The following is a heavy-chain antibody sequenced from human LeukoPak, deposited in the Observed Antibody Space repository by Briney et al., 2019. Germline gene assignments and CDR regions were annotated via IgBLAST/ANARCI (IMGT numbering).Heavy chain of an antibody. V-gene: IGHV1-8*01. CDR1: GYTFTSYD. CDR3: ARGPPDYGSDYFDY. D-gene: IGHD4-17*01. CDR2: MNPNSGNT. Sequence: GASVKVSCKASGYTFTSYDINWVRQATGQGLEWMGWMNPNSGNTGYAQKFQGRVTMTRNTSISTAYMELSSLRSEDTAVYYCARGPPDYGSDYFDYWGQGTLVTVSS. J-gene: IGHJ4*02.